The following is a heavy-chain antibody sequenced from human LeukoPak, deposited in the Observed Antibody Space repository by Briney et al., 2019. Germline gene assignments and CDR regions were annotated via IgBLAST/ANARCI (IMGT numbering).Heavy chain of an antibody. CDR3: AKGTVTPLGY. V-gene: IGHV1-46*01. Sequence: ASVKVSCKASGYTFTSYYMHWVRQAPGQGLEWMGIINPSGGSTNYAQKFQGRVTMTRDTSTSTAYMELRSLRSDDTAVYYCAKGTVTPLGYWGQGTLVTVSS. CDR1: GYTFTSYY. CDR2: INPSGGST. J-gene: IGHJ4*02. D-gene: IGHD4-17*01.